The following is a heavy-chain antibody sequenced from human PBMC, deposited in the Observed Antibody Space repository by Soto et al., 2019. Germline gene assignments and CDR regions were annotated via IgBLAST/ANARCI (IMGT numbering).Heavy chain of an antibody. Sequence: EVQLVESGGGLVKPGGSLRLSCAASGFTFSSYSMNWVRQAPGKGLEWVSSISSSSSYIYYADSVKGRFTISRDNAKNSLYLQMNSLRAEDTAVYYCARAGLKVVAALWYFDLWGRGTLVTVSS. CDR2: ISSSSSYI. J-gene: IGHJ2*01. CDR1: GFTFSSYS. V-gene: IGHV3-21*01. CDR3: ARAGLKVVAALWYFDL. D-gene: IGHD2-15*01.